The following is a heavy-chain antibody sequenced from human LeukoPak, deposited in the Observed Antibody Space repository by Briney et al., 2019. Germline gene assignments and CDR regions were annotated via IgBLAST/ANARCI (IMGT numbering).Heavy chain of an antibody. V-gene: IGHV3-23*01. CDR1: GFTFSTYA. D-gene: IGHD3-22*01. CDR2: ISGSGGGT. J-gene: IGHJ4*02. CDR3: AKKMFDSSGATVFDC. Sequence: QPGGSLRLSCAASGFTFSTYAMIWVRQAPGKGLEWVSTISGSGGGTFYADSVRGRFTISRDNSKNTVYLQMNSLRAEDTAMYYCAKKMFDSSGATVFDCWGQRTLVTVSS.